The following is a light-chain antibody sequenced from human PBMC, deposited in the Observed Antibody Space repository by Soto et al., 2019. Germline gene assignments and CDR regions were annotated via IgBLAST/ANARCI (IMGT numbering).Light chain of an antibody. J-gene: IGKJ4*01. CDR3: QLYNNWPPLT. Sequence: EIVMTQSPATLSVSPGERATLSCRASQSVSSNLAWYQQKPGQAPRLLIYDASTKATGIPARFSGSGSGTEFPLTISGLQSEDFAVYYCQLYNNWPPLTFGGGTKVEIK. V-gene: IGKV3-15*01. CDR2: DAS. CDR1: QSVSSN.